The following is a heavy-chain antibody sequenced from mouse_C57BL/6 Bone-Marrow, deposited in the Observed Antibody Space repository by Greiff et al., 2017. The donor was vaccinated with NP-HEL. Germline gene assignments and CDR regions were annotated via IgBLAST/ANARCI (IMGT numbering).Heavy chain of an antibody. CDR2: IYPGSGST. CDR3: AKGGILEDYYAMDY. D-gene: IGHD2-14*01. Sequence: QVQLQQPGAELVKPGASVKMSCKASGYTFTSYWITWVKQSPGQGLEWIGDIYPGSGSTNYNEKFKSKATLTVDTSSSTAYMQLSSLTSEDSAVYYCAKGGILEDYYAMDYWGQGTSVTVSS. V-gene: IGHV1-55*01. J-gene: IGHJ4*01. CDR1: GYTFTSYW.